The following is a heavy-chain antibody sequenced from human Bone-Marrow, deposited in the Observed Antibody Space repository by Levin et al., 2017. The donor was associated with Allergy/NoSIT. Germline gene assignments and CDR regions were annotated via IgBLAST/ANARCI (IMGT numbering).Heavy chain of an antibody. CDR3: AADKFGSGAYGMDD. D-gene: IGHD3-10*01. V-gene: IGHV1-58*01. Sequence: KISCKASGFTFTTSAVQWVRQARGQRLEWIGWIVVGSGETNYAQKFQERVTITRDMSTSTAYMEMRSLRSEDTAVYYCAADKFGSGAYGMDDWGQGTTVTVSS. J-gene: IGHJ6*02. CDR1: GFTFTTSA. CDR2: IVVGSGET.